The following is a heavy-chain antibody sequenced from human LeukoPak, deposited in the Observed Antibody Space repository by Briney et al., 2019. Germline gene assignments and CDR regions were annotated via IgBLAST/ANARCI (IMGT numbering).Heavy chain of an antibody. V-gene: IGHV4-39*07. D-gene: IGHD3-22*01. CDR3: ARAGTYYYDSGGYYVDY. CDR1: GGSISSSSYY. CDR2: IYYSGST. Sequence: SETLSLTCNVSGGSISSSSYYWGWIRQPPGKGLEWIGSIYYSGSTYYNPSLKSRVTISVDTSKNQFSLKLSSVTAADTAVYYCARAGTYYYDSGGYYVDYWGQGTLVTVSS. J-gene: IGHJ4*02.